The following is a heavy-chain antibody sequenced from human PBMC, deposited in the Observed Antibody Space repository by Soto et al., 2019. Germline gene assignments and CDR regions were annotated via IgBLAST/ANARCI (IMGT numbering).Heavy chain of an antibody. Sequence: EVQLLESGGGLVQPGGSLRLSCAASGFTSTTYAMTWGRQAPGKGLEWVSIITGSGGSTYYADSVKGRFTISRDNSQKTLYLQMHSLRAEDTAVYFCAKVGIAVAAYWGAFDVWGQGTMVTVSS. V-gene: IGHV3-23*01. CDR3: AKVGIAVAAYWGAFDV. CDR1: GFTSTTYA. D-gene: IGHD6-19*01. J-gene: IGHJ3*01. CDR2: ITGSGGST.